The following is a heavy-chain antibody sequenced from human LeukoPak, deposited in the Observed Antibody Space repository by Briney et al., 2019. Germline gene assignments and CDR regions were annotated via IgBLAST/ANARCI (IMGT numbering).Heavy chain of an antibody. J-gene: IGHJ6*03. CDR3: AKDRYYDSSGYPSNYYYYYMDV. V-gene: IGHV3-30*02. D-gene: IGHD3-22*01. CDR2: IRYDGSNK. Sequence: GGSLRLSCAASGFTFSSYGMHWVRQAPGKGPEWVAFIRYDGSNKYYADSVKGRFTISRDNSKNTLYLQMNSLRAEDTAVYYCAKDRYYDSSGYPSNYYYYYMDVWGKGTTVTVSS. CDR1: GFTFSSYG.